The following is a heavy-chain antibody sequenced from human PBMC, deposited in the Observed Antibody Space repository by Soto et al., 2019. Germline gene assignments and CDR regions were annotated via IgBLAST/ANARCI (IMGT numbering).Heavy chain of an antibody. CDR3: AKGFKQLLIRDHFDY. CDR2: ISGSGGST. V-gene: IGHV3-23*01. Sequence: GGSLRLSCEASGFTFCRYAMSWVRQAPGKGMEWVSAISGSGGSTYYADSVKGRFTISRDNSKNTLYLQMNRLRADDTAVYYCAKGFKQLLIRDHFDYWGQGTLVTVSS. CDR1: GFTFCRYA. D-gene: IGHD2-2*01. J-gene: IGHJ4*02.